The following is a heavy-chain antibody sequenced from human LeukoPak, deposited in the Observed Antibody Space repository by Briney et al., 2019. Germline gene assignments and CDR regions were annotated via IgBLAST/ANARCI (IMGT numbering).Heavy chain of an antibody. Sequence: ASVKVSCKASGYTFTSYDINWVRQATGQGLEWMGWMNPNSGNTGYAQKFQGRVTMTRNTSISTTYMELSSLRSEGTAVYYCARTYYYDSSGYYNWFDPWGQGTLVTVSS. CDR1: GYTFTSYD. J-gene: IGHJ5*02. CDR3: ARTYYYDSSGYYNWFDP. CDR2: MNPNSGNT. D-gene: IGHD3-22*01. V-gene: IGHV1-8*01.